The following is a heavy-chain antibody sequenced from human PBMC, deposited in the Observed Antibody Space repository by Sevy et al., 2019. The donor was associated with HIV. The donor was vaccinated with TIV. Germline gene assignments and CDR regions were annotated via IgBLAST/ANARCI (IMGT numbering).Heavy chain of an antibody. D-gene: IGHD1-26*01. CDR1: GFSFSSSS. CDR2: ITRDGKTK. J-gene: IGHJ4*01. V-gene: IGHV3-48*02. Sequence: GGSLRLSCAASGFSFSSSSMNWLRQAPGKGLEWLAYITRDGKTKYYADFVKGRFTISRDNPQNSLFLQLNSLRDDDTAVYYCARDYSGSYYRFDLWGHGTLVTVSS. CDR3: ARDYSGSYYRFDL.